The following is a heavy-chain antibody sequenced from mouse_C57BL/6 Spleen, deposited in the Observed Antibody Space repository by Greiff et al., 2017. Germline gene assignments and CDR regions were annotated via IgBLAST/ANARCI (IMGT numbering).Heavy chain of an antibody. CDR2: INPGSGGT. CDR3: ARYHGSSYFDY. J-gene: IGHJ2*01. Sequence: QVQLQQSGAELVRPGTSVKVSCKASGYAFTNYLIEWVKQRPGQGLEWIGVINPGSGGTNYNEKFKGKATLTADKSSSTAYMQLSSLTSEDSAVFFCARYHGSSYFDYWGQGTTRTVSS. V-gene: IGHV1-54*01. CDR1: GYAFTNYL. D-gene: IGHD1-1*01.